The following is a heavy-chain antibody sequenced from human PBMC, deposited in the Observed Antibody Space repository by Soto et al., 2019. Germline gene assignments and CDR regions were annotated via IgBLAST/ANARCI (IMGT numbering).Heavy chain of an antibody. D-gene: IGHD6-13*01. CDR1: GDTFSSYT. J-gene: IGHJ5*02. Sequence: ASVKVSCKASGDTFSSYTISWVRQAPGQGLEWMGRIIPILGIANYAQKFQGRVTITADKSTSTAYMELSSLRSEDTAVYYCARALPIAAAGTDWFDPWGQGTLVTVSS. V-gene: IGHV1-69*02. CDR2: IIPILGIA. CDR3: ARALPIAAAGTDWFDP.